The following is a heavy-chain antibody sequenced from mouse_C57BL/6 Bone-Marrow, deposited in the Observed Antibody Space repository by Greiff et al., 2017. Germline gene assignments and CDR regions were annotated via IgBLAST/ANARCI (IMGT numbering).Heavy chain of an antibody. J-gene: IGHJ2*01. CDR1: GYTFTSYG. CDR2: IHPRSGNT. V-gene: IGHV1-81*01. Sequence: QVQLQQSGAELARPGASVKLSCKASGYTFTSYGISWVKQRTGQGLEWIGEIHPRSGNTYYNEKFKGKATLTADKSSSTAYMELRSLTSEDSAVYFCARCRYYGRSDYWGQGTTLTVSS. D-gene: IGHD1-1*01. CDR3: ARCRYYGRSDY.